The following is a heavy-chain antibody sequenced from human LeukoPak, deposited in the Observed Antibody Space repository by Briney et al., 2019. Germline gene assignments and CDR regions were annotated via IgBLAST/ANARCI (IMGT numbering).Heavy chain of an antibody. J-gene: IGHJ3*02. CDR1: GFTFRDYN. Sequence: GGSLRLSCAASGFTFRDYNMSWVRQAPGKGPEWVSYITDSGSTIHYADSVNGRFTISRDNAKNSLYLQMNSLRAEDTAVYYCARTYYYSSSGYNDAFDIWGQGTMVTVSS. V-gene: IGHV3-11*04. D-gene: IGHD3-22*01. CDR3: ARTYYYSSSGYNDAFDI. CDR2: ITDSGSTI.